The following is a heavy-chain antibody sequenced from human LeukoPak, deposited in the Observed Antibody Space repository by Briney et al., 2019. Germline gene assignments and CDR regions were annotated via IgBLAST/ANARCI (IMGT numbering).Heavy chain of an antibody. CDR1: GGTFSSYA. V-gene: IGHV1-69*06. Sequence: GASVTVSCKASGGTFSSYAISWVRQAPGQGLEWMGGIIPIFDTANYAQKFQGRLTITADKSTSTAYMELSSLRSEDTAVYYCARYGDLNYYYYYMDVWGRGATVTVSS. J-gene: IGHJ6*03. D-gene: IGHD4-17*01. CDR3: ARYGDLNYYYYYMDV. CDR2: IIPIFDTA.